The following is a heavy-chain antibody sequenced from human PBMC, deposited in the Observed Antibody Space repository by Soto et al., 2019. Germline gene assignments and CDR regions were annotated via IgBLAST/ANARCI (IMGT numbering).Heavy chain of an antibody. CDR1: GYTFTSYA. Sequence: GASVKVSCKASGYTFTSYAMHWVRQAPGQRLEWTGWINAGNGNTKYSQKFQGRVTITRDTSASTAYMELSSLRSEDTAVYYCARENVVVPAAMDAFDIWGQGTMVTVSS. CDR2: INAGNGNT. D-gene: IGHD2-2*01. CDR3: ARENVVVPAAMDAFDI. V-gene: IGHV1-3*01. J-gene: IGHJ3*02.